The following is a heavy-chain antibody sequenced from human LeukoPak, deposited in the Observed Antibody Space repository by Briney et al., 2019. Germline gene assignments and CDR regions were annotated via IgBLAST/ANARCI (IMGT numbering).Heavy chain of an antibody. Sequence: GGSLRLSCAASGFTFRSYSMNWVPQAPGKGLEWVSYISSSSSTIYYADSVKGRFTISRDNAKNSLYLQMNSLRDEDTAVYYCARDIYYYDSSGYYYGSNFFDYWGQGTLVTVSS. J-gene: IGHJ4*02. CDR1: GFTFRSYS. D-gene: IGHD3-22*01. V-gene: IGHV3-48*02. CDR3: ARDIYYYDSSGYYYGSNFFDY. CDR2: ISSSSSTI.